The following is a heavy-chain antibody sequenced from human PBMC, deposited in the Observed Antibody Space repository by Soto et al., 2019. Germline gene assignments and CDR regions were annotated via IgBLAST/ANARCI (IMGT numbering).Heavy chain of an antibody. CDR3: ARIIAAAGGRRYFDL. CDR1: GFTFSDDY. Sequence: QVQLVESGGGLVKPGGSLRLSCAASGFTFSDDYMSWIRQAPGKGLEWVSYINSSSSYTNYADSVKGRFTISRDNAKNSLYLQMNSLRAEDTAMYYCARIIAAAGGRRYFDLWGRGTLVTVSS. J-gene: IGHJ2*01. D-gene: IGHD6-13*01. V-gene: IGHV3-11*05. CDR2: INSSSSYT.